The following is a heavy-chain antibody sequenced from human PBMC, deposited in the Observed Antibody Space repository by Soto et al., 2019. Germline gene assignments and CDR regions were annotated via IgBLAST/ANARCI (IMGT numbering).Heavy chain of an antibody. V-gene: IGHV2-5*02. CDR3: VRGFWPKAKSGY. D-gene: IGHD3-3*01. J-gene: IGHJ4*02. CDR1: GFALSTSGVG. Sequence: QITLKESGPTLVKPTQTLTLTCTFSGFALSTSGVGVGWIRQPPGKALEWLALIYWDDDERYISSLRSRLTTNKDPAKNKVAPTVPNSDPVDTATYYRVRGFWPKAKSGYRGQGTPVTVSS. CDR2: IYWDDDE.